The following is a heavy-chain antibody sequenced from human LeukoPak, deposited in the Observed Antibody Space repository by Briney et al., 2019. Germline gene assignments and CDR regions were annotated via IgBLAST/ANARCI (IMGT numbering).Heavy chain of an antibody. CDR2: ITAYNGNR. J-gene: IGHJ4*01. D-gene: IGHD1-1*01. CDR1: GYTFSNYG. CDR3: ARDNDKVVDH. Sequence: SVKVSCKTSGYTFSNYGISWVRQAPGQGLEWMGWITAYNGNRLYAQRFQGRITLTTDTSTSTSYMELRSLEYDDTAIYYCARDNDKVVDHWGQGTLVTVSS. V-gene: IGHV1-18*01.